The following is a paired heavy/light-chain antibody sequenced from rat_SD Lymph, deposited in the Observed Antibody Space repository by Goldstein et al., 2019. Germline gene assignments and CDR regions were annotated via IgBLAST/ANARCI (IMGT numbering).Light chain of an antibody. V-gene: IGKV22S1*01. CDR2: NTN. CDR1: QNINKY. Sequence: DIQMTQSPSVLSASVGDRVTLNCKASQNINKYLNWYQQNLGEAPKLLISNTNSLQTGIPSRFSGSGSGTDFTLTISSLQPEDFATYFCFQHDSWPGTFGSGTKLEIK. CDR3: FQHDSWPGT. J-gene: IGKJ4*01.
Heavy chain of an antibody. Sequence: EVQLVESGGGLVQPGRSLKLSCLASGFIFSNYGMNWIRQAPGKGLEWVASISSSSSYTYYADRVKGRFTISRDNAKNTLSLQMTSLRSEDTALYYCTRVHTLDYWGQGVMVTVSS. J-gene: IGHJ2*01. CDR1: GFIFSNYG. CDR3: TRVHTLDY. CDR2: ISSSSSYT. D-gene: IGHD3-5*01. V-gene: IGHV5-34*01.